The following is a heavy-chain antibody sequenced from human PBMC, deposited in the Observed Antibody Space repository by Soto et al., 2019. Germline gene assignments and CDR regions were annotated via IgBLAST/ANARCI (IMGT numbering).Heavy chain of an antibody. J-gene: IGHJ4*02. V-gene: IGHV1-2*02. CDR3: ARGVYYDSSGYYSFDY. CDR2: INPNSGGT. Sequence: QVQLVQSGAEVKKPGASVKVSCKASGYTFTGYYMHWVRQAPGQGLEWMGWINPNSGGTNYAQKFQGRVPMTRDTSISTAYMELSRLRSDDTAVYYCARGVYYDSSGYYSFDYWGQGTLVTVSS. D-gene: IGHD3-22*01. CDR1: GYTFTGYY.